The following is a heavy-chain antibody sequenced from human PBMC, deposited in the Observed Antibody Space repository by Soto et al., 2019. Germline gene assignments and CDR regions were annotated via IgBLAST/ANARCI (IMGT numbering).Heavy chain of an antibody. Sequence: SETLSLTCTVSDASIGSGGGRSWVRQPPGKGLEWIAEIFHDGNTNYSPSLKSRVTISVDKSQNQFSLNVYSVTAADTAVYYCARHEGWTGPDQWGQGTLVTVSS. J-gene: IGHJ5*02. CDR2: IFHDGNT. CDR3: ARHEGWTGPDQ. V-gene: IGHV4-4*02. CDR1: DASIGSGGG. D-gene: IGHD2-8*02.